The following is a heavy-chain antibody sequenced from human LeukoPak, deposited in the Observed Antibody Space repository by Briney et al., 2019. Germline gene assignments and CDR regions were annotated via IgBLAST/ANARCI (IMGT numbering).Heavy chain of an antibody. CDR3: ARGGYSSSWTTTLYYFDY. V-gene: IGHV1-18*01. CDR1: GYTFTSYG. CDR2: INPNSGGT. J-gene: IGHJ4*02. D-gene: IGHD6-13*01. Sequence: ASVKASCKASGYTFTSYGISWVRQAPGQGLEWMGWINPNSGGTNYAQKLQGRVTMTTDTSTSTAYMELRSLRSDDTAVYYCARGGYSSSWTTTLYYFDYWGQGTLVTVSS.